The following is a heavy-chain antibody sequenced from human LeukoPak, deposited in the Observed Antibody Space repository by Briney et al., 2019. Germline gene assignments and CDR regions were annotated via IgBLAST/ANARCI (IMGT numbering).Heavy chain of an antibody. V-gene: IGHV3-7*03. CDR2: IKQDGSEK. D-gene: IGHD4-11*01. CDR1: GFTFSSYW. J-gene: IGHJ6*02. Sequence: GGSLRLSCAASGFTFSSYWMSWVRQAPGKGLEWVANIKQDGSEKYYVDSVKGRFTISRDNAKNSLYLQMNSLRAEDTAVYYCARAPGSVTTVYYYGMDVWGQGTTVTVSS. CDR3: ARAPGSVTTVYYYGMDV.